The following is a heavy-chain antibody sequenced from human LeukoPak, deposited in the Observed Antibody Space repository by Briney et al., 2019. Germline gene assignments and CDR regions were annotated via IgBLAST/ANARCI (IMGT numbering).Heavy chain of an antibody. V-gene: IGHV3-9*01. CDR2: ISWNSGSI. J-gene: IGHJ4*02. CDR1: GFTFDDYA. CDR3: ARGPPFDW. Sequence: GGSLRLSCAASGFTFDDYAMHWVRQAPGKGLEWVSGISWNSGSIGYADSVKGRFTISRDNAKNSLYLQMNSLRAEDTAVYYCARGPPFDWWGQGTLVTVSS.